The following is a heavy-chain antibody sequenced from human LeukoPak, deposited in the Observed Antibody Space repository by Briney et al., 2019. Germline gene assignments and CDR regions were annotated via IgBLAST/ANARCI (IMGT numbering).Heavy chain of an antibody. CDR2: IYYSGST. CDR3: ARQPLVHYFDY. Sequence: SETLSLTCTVSGGSISSSSYYWGWIRQPPGKGLEWIGTIYYSGSTYYNPSLKSRVTISVDTSKNQFSLKLSSVTAADTAVYYCARQPLVHYFDYWGQGTLVTVSS. V-gene: IGHV4-39*01. D-gene: IGHD6-13*01. J-gene: IGHJ4*02. CDR1: GGSISSSSYY.